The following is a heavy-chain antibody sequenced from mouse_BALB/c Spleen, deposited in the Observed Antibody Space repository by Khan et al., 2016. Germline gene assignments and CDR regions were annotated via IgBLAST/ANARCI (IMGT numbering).Heavy chain of an antibody. CDR3: AREDYGNCGDYFDY. J-gene: IGHJ2*01. Sequence: EVELVESGGGLVKPGGSLKLSCAASGFTFSSYAMSWVRQTPEKRLEWVASLSSGGSTYYPDSVKGRFTISRDNARTITTLQMSRLRSEDTAMYYCAREDYGNCGDYFDYWGQGTTLTVSS. CDR1: GFTFSSYA. CDR2: LSSGGST. D-gene: IGHD2-1*01. V-gene: IGHV5-6-5*01.